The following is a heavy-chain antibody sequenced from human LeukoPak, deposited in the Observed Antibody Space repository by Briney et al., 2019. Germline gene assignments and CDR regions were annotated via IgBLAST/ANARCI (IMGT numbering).Heavy chain of an antibody. J-gene: IGHJ5*02. CDR2: INPNSGGT. D-gene: IGHD3-22*01. V-gene: IGHV1-2*02. CDR3: ARARRDYDSSGYYDH. Sequence: ASVKVSCKASGYTFTGYYMHWVRQAPGQGLEWMGWINPNSGGTNYAQKFQGRVTMTRDTSISTAYMELSRLRSDDTAVYYCARARRDYDSSGYYDHWGQGTLVTVSS. CDR1: GYTFTGYY.